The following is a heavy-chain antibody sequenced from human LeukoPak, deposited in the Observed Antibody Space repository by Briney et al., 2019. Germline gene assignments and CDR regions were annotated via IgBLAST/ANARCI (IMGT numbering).Heavy chain of an antibody. CDR1: GFTFTTYS. J-gene: IGHJ2*01. CDR3: ARDSTGYWYFDL. CDR2: ITTTSSTM. D-gene: IGHD3-3*02. Sequence: QPGGSLRLSCAASGFTFTTYSMNWVRQAPGKGLEWVSYITTTSSTMYYADSVKGRFTISRDNSKNTLYLQMNSLRAEDTAVYYCARDSTGYWYFDLWGRGTLVSVSS. V-gene: IGHV3-48*01.